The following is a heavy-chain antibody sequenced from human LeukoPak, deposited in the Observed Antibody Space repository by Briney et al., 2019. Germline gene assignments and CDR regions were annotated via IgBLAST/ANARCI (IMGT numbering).Heavy chain of an antibody. D-gene: IGHD1-1*01. J-gene: IGHJ5*02. Sequence: GGSLRLSCAASRFIFTSYWMSWVRQAPGNGLEWVANVKQDGSEKFYVDSVKGRFTIFRDNAKNSLYLQMNSLRAEDTAVYYCARAYISPNWFDPWGQGTLVTISS. CDR1: RFIFTSYW. CDR2: VKQDGSEK. CDR3: ARAYISPNWFDP. V-gene: IGHV3-7*04.